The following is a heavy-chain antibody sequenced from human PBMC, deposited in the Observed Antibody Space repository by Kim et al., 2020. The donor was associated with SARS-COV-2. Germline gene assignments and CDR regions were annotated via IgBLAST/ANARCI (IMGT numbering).Heavy chain of an antibody. Sequence: SGECRFTISSDNSKNTLYLQLNSLRAEDTAVYYCAKDLALGYGSGSYDGYWGQGTLVTVSS. CDR3: AKDLALGYGSGSYDGY. D-gene: IGHD3-10*01. J-gene: IGHJ4*02. V-gene: IGHV3-23*03.